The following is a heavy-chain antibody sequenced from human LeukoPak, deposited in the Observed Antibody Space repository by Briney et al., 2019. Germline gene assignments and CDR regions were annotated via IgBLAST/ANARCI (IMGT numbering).Heavy chain of an antibody. CDR1: GFTFSDYA. CDR3: AKRRNSGSCFGIDP. CDR2: IGSSGVNT. D-gene: IGHD3-10*01. Sequence: PGGSLRLSCAASGFTFSDYAMSWVRQAPGKGLEWVSGIGSSGVNTDYATSVKGRFTISRDNTKSTLHLLMNSLRVEDTATYYCAKRRNSGSCFGIDPWGQGSPVSVSS. J-gene: IGHJ5*02. V-gene: IGHV3-23*01.